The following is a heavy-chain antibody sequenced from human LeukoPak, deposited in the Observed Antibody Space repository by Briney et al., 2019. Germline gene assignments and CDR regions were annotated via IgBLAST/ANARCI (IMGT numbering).Heavy chain of an antibody. CDR3: ARQIAVAGTTEYFQH. J-gene: IGHJ1*01. V-gene: IGHV4-39*01. CDR2: IYYSGST. D-gene: IGHD6-19*01. Sequence: PSETLSLTCTVSGGSISSSRYYWGWIRQPPGKGLEWIGSIYYSGSTYYNPSLKSRVTISVDTSKNQFSLKLSSVTAADTAVYYCARQIAVAGTTEYFQHWGQGTLVTVSS. CDR1: GGSISSSRYY.